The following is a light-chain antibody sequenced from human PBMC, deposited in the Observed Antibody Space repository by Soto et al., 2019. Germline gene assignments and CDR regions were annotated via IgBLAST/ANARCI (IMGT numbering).Light chain of an antibody. V-gene: IGLV2-14*01. CDR2: EVS. CDR3: SSFTSSNTWV. Sequence: QSVLTQPASVSGSPGQSITISCSRSSSDVGGYNYVSWYQQHPGKAPKLMIYEVSNRSSGVSDRFSGSKSGNTASLTISGLQADDEADYYCSSFTSSNTWVFGGGTKLTVL. J-gene: IGLJ3*02. CDR1: SSDVGGYNY.